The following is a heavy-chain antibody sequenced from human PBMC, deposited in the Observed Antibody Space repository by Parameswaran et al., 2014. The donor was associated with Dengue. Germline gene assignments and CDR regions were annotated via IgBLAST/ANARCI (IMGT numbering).Heavy chain of an antibody. CDR2: INHSGRS. J-gene: IGHJ5*02. CDR3: ARTSRRITIFEVVIAYDYFDP. D-gene: IGHD3-3*01. V-gene: IGHV4-34*01. Sequence: WIRQPPGKGLEWIGEINHSGRSNYSPSLKTRITISVDTSKNQFSLRLRSVTAADTAVYYCARTSRRITIFEVVIAYDYFDPWGQGTLVTVSS.